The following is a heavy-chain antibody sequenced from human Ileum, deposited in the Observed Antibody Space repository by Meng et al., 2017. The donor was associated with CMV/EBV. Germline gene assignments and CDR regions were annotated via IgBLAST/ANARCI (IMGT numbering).Heavy chain of an antibody. CDR2: IKQDGNEN. J-gene: IGHJ3*02. CDR1: GFTFSMYW. CDR3: ARARGGFSSNWPRGGAFDI. Sequence: GESLKISCVASGFTFSMYWMTWVRQAPGKGLEWVANIKQDGNENYYVDSVKGRFTISRDNAKDSLYLQMNSLRAEDTAVYYCARARGGFSSNWPRGGAFDIWGQGKMVTVSS. D-gene: IGHD1-1*01. V-gene: IGHV3-7*01.